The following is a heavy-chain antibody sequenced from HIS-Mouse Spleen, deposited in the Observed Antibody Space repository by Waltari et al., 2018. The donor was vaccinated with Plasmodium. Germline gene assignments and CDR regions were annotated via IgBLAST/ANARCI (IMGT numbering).Heavy chain of an antibody. CDR3: ARDTASSGSDY. Sequence: QVQLVESGGGVVQPGRSLRLSCAASGFTFSSYAMHWVRQAPGKGLEWVAVISYDGSTKYYADSVKGRFTISRDNSKNTLYLQMNSLRAEDTAVYYCARDTASSGSDYWGQGTLVTVSS. CDR2: ISYDGSTK. CDR1: GFTFSSYA. J-gene: IGHJ4*02. V-gene: IGHV3-30*04. D-gene: IGHD6-19*01.